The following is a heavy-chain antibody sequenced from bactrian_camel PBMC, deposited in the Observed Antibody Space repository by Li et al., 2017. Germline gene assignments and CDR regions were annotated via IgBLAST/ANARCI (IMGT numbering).Heavy chain of an antibody. Sequence: HVQLVESGGGSVQAGGSLKLSCAGEISSDIKYCVGGFRQVPGKERGVEREAVAIIDNGGKLKYAESVKGRSTISLGNAKNIVYLQMDSLKPEDTGMYFCAAVGLATIDNAGYCTGWGALDKYYGMDYWATEPRSPSP. CDR2: IDNGGKL. J-gene: IGHJ7*01. D-gene: IGHD5*01. V-gene: IGHV3S53*01. CDR1: ISSDIKYC.